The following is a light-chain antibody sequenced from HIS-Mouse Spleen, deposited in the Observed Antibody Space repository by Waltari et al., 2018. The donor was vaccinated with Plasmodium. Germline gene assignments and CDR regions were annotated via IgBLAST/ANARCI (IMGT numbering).Light chain of an antibody. J-gene: IGLJ2*01. Sequence: QSALTQPASVSGSPGQSITLSCTGTSSDVGCYNLVSLYQQHPGKAPQPMIYEGSKRPSGVSNRFSGSKSGNTASLTISGLQAEDEADYYCCSYAGSSTFVVFGGGTKLTVL. CDR2: EGS. CDR3: CSYAGSSTFVV. CDR1: SSDVGCYNL. V-gene: IGLV2-23*03.